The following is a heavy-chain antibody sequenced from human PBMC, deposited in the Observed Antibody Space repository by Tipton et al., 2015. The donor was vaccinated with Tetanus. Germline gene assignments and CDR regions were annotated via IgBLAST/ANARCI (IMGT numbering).Heavy chain of an antibody. Sequence: TLSLTCTVSGGPISGSYWNWIRQPPGKGLEWIGYVYYNGNTHYNPALKSRVTISVDTSKNQFSLKLSSVTAADTAIYYCAREVPAAGHFDSWGQGTLVTVSS. CDR1: GGPISGSY. V-gene: IGHV4-59*01. D-gene: IGHD2-2*01. CDR2: VYYNGNT. J-gene: IGHJ4*02. CDR3: AREVPAAGHFDS.